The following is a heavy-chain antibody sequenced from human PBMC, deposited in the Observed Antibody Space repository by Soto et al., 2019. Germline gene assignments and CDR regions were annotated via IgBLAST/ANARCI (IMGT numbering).Heavy chain of an antibody. J-gene: IGHJ4*02. V-gene: IGHV2-5*02. CDR2: IYWDDDK. CDR3: AHGIFSGSYTYFVS. D-gene: IGHD3-10*01. Sequence: QSTLKESGPALVKPTQTLTLTCTFSGFSLSTRGVAVAWIRQPPGKALEWLALIYWDDDKRYSPSLKSRLTITTDTSKTQVVLTMTNMDPVETATYYCAHGIFSGSYTYFVSWGQGTLVTVSS. CDR1: GFSLSTRGVA.